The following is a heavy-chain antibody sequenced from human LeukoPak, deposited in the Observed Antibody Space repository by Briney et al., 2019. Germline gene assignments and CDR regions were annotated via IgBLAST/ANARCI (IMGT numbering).Heavy chain of an antibody. Sequence: ASVKVSCKASGCTFPSYSINWVRQAPGQGLEWMGWISTYNGNTNYAQKLQGRVTMTTDTSTSTAYMELRSLRSDDTAVYYCAKDRWRDGSSSFDNWGQGTLVTVSS. CDR3: AKDRWRDGSSSFDN. CDR1: GCTFPSYS. V-gene: IGHV1-18*01. CDR2: ISTYNGNT. J-gene: IGHJ4*02. D-gene: IGHD6-6*01.